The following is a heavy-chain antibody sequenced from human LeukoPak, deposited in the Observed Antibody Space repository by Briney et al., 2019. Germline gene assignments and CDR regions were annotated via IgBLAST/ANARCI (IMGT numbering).Heavy chain of an antibody. V-gene: IGHV3-48*02. CDR3: ARDGWL. CDR2: ISSSSTI. D-gene: IGHD3-22*01. CDR1: GFTFSHYN. Sequence: GGSLRLSCAASGFTFSHYNMNWVRQAPGKGLEWVSYISSSSTIYYADSVKGRFTISKDNAKNSLYLQMNSLRDDDTAVYYCARDGWLRGQGTLVTVSS. J-gene: IGHJ4*02.